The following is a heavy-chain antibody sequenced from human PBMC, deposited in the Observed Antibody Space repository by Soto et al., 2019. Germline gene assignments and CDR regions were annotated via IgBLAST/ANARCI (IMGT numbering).Heavy chain of an antibody. D-gene: IGHD2-2*01. J-gene: IGHJ4*02. CDR3: AKPQSKSTSYIDY. CDR2: ISGSGGST. Sequence: GGSLRLSCAAFGFTFSSYAMSWVRQAPGKGLEWVSAISGSGGSTYYADSVKGRFTISRDNSKNTLYLQMNSLRAEDTAVYYCAKPQSKSTSYIDYWGQGTLVTVSS. CDR1: GFTFSSYA. V-gene: IGHV3-23*01.